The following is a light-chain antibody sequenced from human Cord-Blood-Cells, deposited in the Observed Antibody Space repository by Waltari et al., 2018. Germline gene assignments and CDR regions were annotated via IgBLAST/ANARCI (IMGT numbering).Light chain of an antibody. CDR1: QCIISY. V-gene: IGKV1-39*01. Sequence: DSHNTHSPSSVSASVGDRVTITLLESQCIISYLNWYQQKPGKAPKLLIYAASSLQSGVPSRFSGSGSGTDFTLTISSLQPEDVATYYCQQSYSTPYTFGQGTKLEIK. CDR3: QQSYSTPYT. CDR2: AAS. J-gene: IGKJ2*01.